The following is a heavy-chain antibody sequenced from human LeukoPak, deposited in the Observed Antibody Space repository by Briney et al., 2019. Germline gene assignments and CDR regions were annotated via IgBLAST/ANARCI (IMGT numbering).Heavy chain of an antibody. V-gene: IGHV4-38-2*02. J-gene: IGHJ4*02. Sequence: NPSETLSLTCTVSGYSISSGYYWGWIRQPPGKGLEWIGSIYHSGSTYYNPSLKSRVTISVDTSQNQFSLKLSSVTAADTAVYYCARSTIFGVPDYWGQGTLVTVSS. CDR3: ARSTIFGVPDY. D-gene: IGHD3-3*01. CDR1: GYSISSGYY. CDR2: IYHSGST.